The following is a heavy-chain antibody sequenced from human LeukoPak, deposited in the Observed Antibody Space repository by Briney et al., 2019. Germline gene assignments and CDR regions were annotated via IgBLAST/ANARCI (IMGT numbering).Heavy chain of an antibody. V-gene: IGHV3-21*01. CDR3: ARVRSVGGKPDAFNI. D-gene: IGHD4-23*01. J-gene: IGHJ3*02. Sequence: GGSLRLSCAASGVTFSGYSMNWVRQAPGKGLEWVSAITATSLHIYYADSVKGRFTISRDNAKNSLYLQMNSLRVEDTALYYCARVRSVGGKPDAFNIWGQGTMVTVSS. CDR1: GVTFSGYS. CDR2: ITATSLHI.